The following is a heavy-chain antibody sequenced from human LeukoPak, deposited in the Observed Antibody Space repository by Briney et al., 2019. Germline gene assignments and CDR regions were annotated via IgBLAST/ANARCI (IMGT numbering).Heavy chain of an antibody. CDR2: INPNTGVR. CDR1: GYTFTAYY. D-gene: IGHD6-19*01. CDR3: ARGTQWLGLAEFFQY. V-gene: IGHV1-2*02. J-gene: IGHJ1*01. Sequence: ASVRVSCKASGYTFTAYYIHWVRQAPGLGLEWIGCINPNTGVRNFAQKLQGRVTLTSDTSINTAYMDLTRRRSDDTAAYYCARGTQWLGLAEFFQYWGQATPATVSS.